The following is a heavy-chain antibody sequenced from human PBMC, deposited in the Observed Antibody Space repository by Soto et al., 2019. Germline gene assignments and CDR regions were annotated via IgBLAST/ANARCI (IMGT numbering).Heavy chain of an antibody. CDR3: ARHHGRSWLYYYDRMAV. CDR1: GYTFPSYG. Sequence: ASVKVSCKASGYTFPSYGISWVRQAPGQGLEWMGWISAYNGNTNYAQKLQGRVTMTTDTSTSTAYMELRSLRSDDTAVYYCARHHGRSWLYYYDRMAVRAQGTTDPVSS. D-gene: IGHD2-15*01. CDR2: ISAYNGNT. J-gene: IGHJ6*02. V-gene: IGHV1-18*01.